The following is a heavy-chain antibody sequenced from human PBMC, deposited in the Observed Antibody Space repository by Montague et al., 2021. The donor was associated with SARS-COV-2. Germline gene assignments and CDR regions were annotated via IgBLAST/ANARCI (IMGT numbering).Heavy chain of an antibody. D-gene: IGHD3-22*01. V-gene: IGHV4-31*03. CDR3: ARSPEPMIILIITSLNWYFDL. CDR1: GGSTSSGGYY. J-gene: IGHJ2*01. CDR2: IYYSGST. Sequence: LSLTGTVSGGSTSSGGYYWSWIRQHPGKGLEWIGYIYYSGSTYYNPSLKSRVTISVDTSKNQFSLKMSSVTAADTAVYYCARSPEPMIILIITSLNWYFDLWGRGTLVTVSS.